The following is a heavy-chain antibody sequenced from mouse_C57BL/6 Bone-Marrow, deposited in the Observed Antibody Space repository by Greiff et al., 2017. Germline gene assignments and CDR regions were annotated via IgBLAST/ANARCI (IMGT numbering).Heavy chain of an antibody. Sequence: QVQLHQPGAELVKPGASVKVSCKASGYTFTSYWMHWVKQRPGQGLEWIGRIHPSDSDTNYNQKFKGKATLTVDKSSSTAYMQLSSLTSEDSAVYYCAMGITTVVAPFAYWGQGTLVTVSA. D-gene: IGHD1-1*01. CDR2: IHPSDSDT. CDR3: AMGITTVVAPFAY. CDR1: GYTFTSYW. J-gene: IGHJ3*01. V-gene: IGHV1-74*01.